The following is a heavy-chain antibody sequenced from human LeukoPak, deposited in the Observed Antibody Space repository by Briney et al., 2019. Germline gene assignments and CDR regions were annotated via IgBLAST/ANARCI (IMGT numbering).Heavy chain of an antibody. D-gene: IGHD3-22*01. V-gene: IGHV4-38-2*02. CDR2: IYHSGST. Sequence: SETLSLTCTVSGYSISSGYHWGWIRQPPGKGLEWIGSIYHSGSTYNKPSLKSRVTISVDTSKNQFSLKLRSVTAADTAVYYCARVVQSTDSSGFYLPEYFQHWGQGTLVTVSS. J-gene: IGHJ1*01. CDR1: GYSISSGYH. CDR3: ARVVQSTDSSGFYLPEYFQH.